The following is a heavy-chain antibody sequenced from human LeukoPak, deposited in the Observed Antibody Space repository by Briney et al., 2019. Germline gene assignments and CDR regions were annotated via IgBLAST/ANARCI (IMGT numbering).Heavy chain of an antibody. CDR1: GGSFSGYY. J-gene: IGHJ6*03. CDR3: ARVWSNYYYYYMDV. Sequence: PPETLSLTCAVYGGSFSGYYWSWIRQPPGKGLEWIGEINHSGSTNYNPSLESRVTISVDTSKNQFSLKLSSVTAADTAVYYCARVWSNYYYYYMDVWGKGTTVTVPS. CDR2: INHSGST. V-gene: IGHV4-34*01. D-gene: IGHD3-3*01.